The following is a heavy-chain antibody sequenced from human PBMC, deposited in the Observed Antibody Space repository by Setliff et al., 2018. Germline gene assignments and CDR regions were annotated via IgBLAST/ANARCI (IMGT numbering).Heavy chain of an antibody. CDR3: ARLCRGVTFACDVFDV. CDR1: AGSVSSSSYY. D-gene: IGHD2-21*02. V-gene: IGHV4-39*07. CDR2: IHDSGTT. J-gene: IGHJ3*01. Sequence: KPSETLSLTCSVSAGSVSSSSYYWGWIRQPPGKGLERIGSIHDSGTTYYNPSLKSRVTISIDTAKNHFSLTLSSVTAADTATYYCARLCRGVTFACDVFDVWGPGTLVTVS.